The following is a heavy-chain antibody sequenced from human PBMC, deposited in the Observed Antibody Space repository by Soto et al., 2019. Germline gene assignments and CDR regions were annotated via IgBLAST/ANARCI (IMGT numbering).Heavy chain of an antibody. CDR1: GGTFSSYA. CDR2: IIPIFGTA. V-gene: IGHV1-69*13. CDR3: ARDKSPSGIVVVITVTPDAFDI. D-gene: IGHD3-22*01. J-gene: IGHJ3*02. Sequence: ASVKVSCKASGGTFSSYAISWVRQAPGQGLEWMGGIIPIFGTANYAQKFQGRVTITADESTSTAYMELSSLRSEDTAVYYCARDKSPSGIVVVITVTPDAFDIWGQGTMVTVSS.